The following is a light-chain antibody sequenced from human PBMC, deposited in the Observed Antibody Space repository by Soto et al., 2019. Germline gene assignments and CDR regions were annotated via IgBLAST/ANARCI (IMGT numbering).Light chain of an antibody. Sequence: QAVVTQPPSVSGAPGRRVTISCTGSSSNIGAGYDVHWYQQLPGTAPKLLIYGNSNRPSGVPDRFSGSKSGTSASLAITGLQAEDEADYYCQSYGSSLSGWGVFGGGTKLTVL. CDR1: SSNIGAGYD. CDR2: GNS. V-gene: IGLV1-40*01. CDR3: QSYGSSLSGWGV. J-gene: IGLJ2*01.